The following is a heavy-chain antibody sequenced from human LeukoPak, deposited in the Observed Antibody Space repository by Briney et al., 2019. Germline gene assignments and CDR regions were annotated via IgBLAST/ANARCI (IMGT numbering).Heavy chain of an antibody. CDR3: ARGYYDGSGYAH. D-gene: IGHD3-22*01. J-gene: IGHJ4*02. CDR2: MNPNSGNT. V-gene: IGHV1-8*01. CDR1: GYTFTSYD. Sequence: ASVKVSCKASGYTFTSYDINWVQQATGQGLEWMGWMNPNSGNTGYAQKFQGRVTMTRNTSISTAYMELSSLRSEDTAVYYCARGYYDGSGYAHWGQGTLVTVSS.